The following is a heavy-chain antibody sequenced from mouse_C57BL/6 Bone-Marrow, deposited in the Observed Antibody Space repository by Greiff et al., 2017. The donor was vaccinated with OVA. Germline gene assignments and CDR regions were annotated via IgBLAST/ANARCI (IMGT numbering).Heavy chain of an antibody. CDR1: GYAFSSSW. CDR3: ARRGLYYYGSSYGLDY. D-gene: IGHD1-1*01. J-gene: IGHJ2*01. CDR2: IYPGDGDT. Sequence: QVQLQQSGPELVKPGASVKISCKASGYAFSSSWMTWVKQRPGKGLEWIGRIYPGDGDTNYNGKFKGKATLTADKSSSTAYMQLSSLTSEDSAVYFCARRGLYYYGSSYGLDYWGQGTTLTVSS. V-gene: IGHV1-82*01.